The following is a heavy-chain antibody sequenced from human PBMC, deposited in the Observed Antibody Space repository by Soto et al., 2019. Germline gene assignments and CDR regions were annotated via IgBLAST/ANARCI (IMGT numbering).Heavy chain of an antibody. CDR3: VKDAPQPFSD. D-gene: IGHD3-3*02. CDR1: GFIFSDYA. Sequence: EVHLLESAGGLVQPGGSLRISCAASGFIFSDYAMSWVRQAPGKGLEWVSAISGNAHATYYAASVKGRFIISRDNSKNTLYLQMDSLRVEDTARYYCVKDAPQPFSDWGRGTLVTVSS. CDR2: ISGNAHAT. V-gene: IGHV3-23*01. J-gene: IGHJ4*02.